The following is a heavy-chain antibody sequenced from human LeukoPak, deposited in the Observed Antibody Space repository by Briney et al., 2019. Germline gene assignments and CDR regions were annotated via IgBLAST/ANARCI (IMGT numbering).Heavy chain of an antibody. CDR3: ARDGSYSSSWWLGAFDI. Sequence: ASVKVSCKASGYTFTSYGISWVRQAPGQGLEWMGWISAYNGNTNYAQKLQDRVTMTTDTSTSTAYMELRSLRSDDTAVYYCARDGSYSSSWWLGAFDIWGQGTMVTVSS. CDR1: GYTFTSYG. J-gene: IGHJ3*02. CDR2: ISAYNGNT. D-gene: IGHD6-13*01. V-gene: IGHV1-18*01.